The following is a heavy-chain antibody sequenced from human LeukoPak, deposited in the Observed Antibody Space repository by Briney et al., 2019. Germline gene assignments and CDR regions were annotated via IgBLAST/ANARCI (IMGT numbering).Heavy chain of an antibody. J-gene: IGHJ1*01. V-gene: IGHV1-8*03. CDR1: GYTFTSYD. CDR3: ARGFDFWSGYYD. Sequence: GASVKVSCKASGYTFTSYDINWVRQATGQGLEWMGWMNPNSGNTGYAQKFQGRVTITRNTSISTAYMELSSLRSEDTAVYYCARGFDFWSGYYDWGRGTLVTVSS. CDR2: MNPNSGNT. D-gene: IGHD3-3*01.